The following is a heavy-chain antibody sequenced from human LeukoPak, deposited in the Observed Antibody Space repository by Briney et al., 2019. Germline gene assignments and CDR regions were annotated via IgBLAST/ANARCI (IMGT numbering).Heavy chain of an antibody. J-gene: IGHJ3*01. CDR1: GFTVTNNY. CDR2: IYSGGNT. CDR3: AKGLYDSRSPMGAFDV. D-gene: IGHD3-10*01. Sequence: PGRSLRLSCAASGFTVTNNYMTWVRQAPGKGLEWVSVIYSGGNTYYADSVKGRFTISRDNFKNTLYLQMNSLRAEDTAVYFCAKGLYDSRSPMGAFDVWGLGTMVTVSS. V-gene: IGHV3-66*01.